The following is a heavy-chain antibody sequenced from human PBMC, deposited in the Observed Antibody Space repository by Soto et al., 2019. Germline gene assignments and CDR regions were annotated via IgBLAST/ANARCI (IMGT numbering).Heavy chain of an antibody. J-gene: IGHJ3*02. D-gene: IGHD3-22*01. Sequence: GGSMRLSSASSGITFRCYVMGWLRQAPGKGLEWVSAISGSGGSKYYADSVKGRFTISRDNSKKTLYLQMNSLRAEDTAVYYCASLAMIVVGSHAFDIWGRGTMVTVSS. V-gene: IGHV3-23*01. CDR3: ASLAMIVVGSHAFDI. CDR2: ISGSGGSK. CDR1: GITFRCYV.